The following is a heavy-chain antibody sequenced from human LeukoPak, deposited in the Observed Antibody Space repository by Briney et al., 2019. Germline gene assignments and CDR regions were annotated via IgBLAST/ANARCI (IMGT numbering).Heavy chain of an antibody. CDR2: IKQDGSEK. Sequence: PGGSLRLSCAASGFTFSSYWMSWVRQAPGKGLEWVANIKQDGSEKYYVDSAKGRFTISRDNANNSLYLQMNSLRAEDTAVYYCARGPPLFYGDYGGEYYFDYWGQGTLVTVSS. CDR1: GFTFSSYW. V-gene: IGHV3-7*01. J-gene: IGHJ4*02. CDR3: ARGPPLFYGDYGGEYYFDY. D-gene: IGHD4-17*01.